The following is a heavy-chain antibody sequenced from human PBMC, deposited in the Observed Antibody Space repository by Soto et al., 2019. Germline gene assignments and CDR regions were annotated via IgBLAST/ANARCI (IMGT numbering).Heavy chain of an antibody. CDR3: AKEGPRTRLIQLWLNWFDP. D-gene: IGHD5-18*01. CDR2: ISGSGGST. Sequence: GGSLRLSCAASGFTFSSYAMSWVRQAPGKGLEWVSAISGSGGSTYYADSVKGRFTISRDNSKNTLYLQMNSLRAEDTAVYYCAKEGPRTRLIQLWLNWFDPWGQGTLVTVSS. J-gene: IGHJ5*02. CDR1: GFTFSSYA. V-gene: IGHV3-23*01.